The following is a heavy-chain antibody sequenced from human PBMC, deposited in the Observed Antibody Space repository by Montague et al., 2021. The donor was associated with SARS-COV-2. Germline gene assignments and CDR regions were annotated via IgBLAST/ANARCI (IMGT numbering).Heavy chain of an antibody. CDR1: GGSVTSGDYY. CDR3: ATEIPAYDGFDI. CDR2: IYNTGRT. D-gene: IGHD2-2*02. V-gene: IGHV4-61*08. Sequence: SETLSLTCTVSGGSVTSGDYYWTWIRQPPGKGLEWIGYIYNTGRTNYNPSLKSRVTISMDTSKNQFSLKVASVSAADTAVYYCATEIPAYDGFDIWGQGTMVTVSS. J-gene: IGHJ3*02.